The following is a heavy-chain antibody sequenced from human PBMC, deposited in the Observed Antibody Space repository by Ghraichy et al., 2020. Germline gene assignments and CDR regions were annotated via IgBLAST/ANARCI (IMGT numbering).Heavy chain of an antibody. Sequence: SETLSLTCAVYGGSFSGYYGGWIRQPPGKGLGWIGEINHIGSTTTNPSPKSRVTISVDTSKNQFSLKLSSVTAADTAVYYCARGGSGITIFGVVLSGGYFDYWGQGTLVTVSS. CDR1: GGSFSGYY. J-gene: IGHJ4*02. V-gene: IGHV4-34*01. D-gene: IGHD3-3*01. CDR2: INHIGST. CDR3: ARGGSGITIFGVVLSGGYFDY.